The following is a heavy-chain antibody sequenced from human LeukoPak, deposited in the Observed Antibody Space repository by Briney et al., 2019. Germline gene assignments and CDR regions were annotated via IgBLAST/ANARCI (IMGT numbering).Heavy chain of an antibody. Sequence: ASVKVSCKASGYTFTGYYMHWVRQAPGQGLEWMGWINPNSGGTNYAQKFQGRVTMTRDTSIGTAYMELSRLRSDDTAVYYCARGNYDILTGYPYWGQGTLVTVSS. V-gene: IGHV1-2*02. J-gene: IGHJ4*02. CDR2: INPNSGGT. D-gene: IGHD3-9*01. CDR3: ARGNYDILTGYPY. CDR1: GYTFTGYY.